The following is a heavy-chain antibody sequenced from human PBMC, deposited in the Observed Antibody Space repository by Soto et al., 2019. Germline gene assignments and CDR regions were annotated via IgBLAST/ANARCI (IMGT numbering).Heavy chain of an antibody. CDR3: ARDIMAP. Sequence: VQLVQSGAEVKKPGASVKVSCRASGYTISSYDINWVRQAPGQGLEWMGWMSPGSGDTGYAPSFQGRVAMTRNISINTAYLELTSLTPEDTGVYFCARDIMAPWGQGTLVTVS. V-gene: IGHV1-8*01. J-gene: IGHJ5*02. D-gene: IGHD5-12*01. CDR1: GYTISSYD. CDR2: MSPGSGDT.